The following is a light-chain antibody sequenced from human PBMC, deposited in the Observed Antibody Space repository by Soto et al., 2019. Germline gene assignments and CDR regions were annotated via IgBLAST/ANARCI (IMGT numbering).Light chain of an antibody. CDR2: EVN. J-gene: IGLJ1*01. V-gene: IGLV2-8*01. CDR3: SSYAGSNNFV. Sequence: QSVLTQPPSASGSPGQSVTISCTGTSSDVGGYHHVSWYQQHPGKAPKLMIYEVNKRPSGVPDRFSGSKSGNTASLTVSGLQAEDEADYYCSSYAGSNNFVFGTGTKVTVL. CDR1: SSDVGGYHH.